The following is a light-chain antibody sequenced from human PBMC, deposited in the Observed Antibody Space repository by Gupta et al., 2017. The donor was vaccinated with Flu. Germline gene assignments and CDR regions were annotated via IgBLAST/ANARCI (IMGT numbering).Light chain of an antibody. Sequence: LTPGGAAAISRRTSQCLASHDVSNYLDWYQQKPGQSPKFLIYLASSRECGVPDRFSGSGSGTDFTLKISRVKAEDVGVYYCKQSHRYPVTFGGGTKVEIK. CDR2: LAS. CDR1: QCLASHDVSNY. V-gene: IGKV2-28*01. J-gene: IGKJ4*01. CDR3: KQSHRYPVT.